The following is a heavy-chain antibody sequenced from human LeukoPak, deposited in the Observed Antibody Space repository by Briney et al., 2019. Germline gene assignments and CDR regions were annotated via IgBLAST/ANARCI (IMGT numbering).Heavy chain of an antibody. CDR1: GFTLISYT. Sequence: GGSLRLSCAASGFTLISYTMHWVRQAPGKGLEWVSSISSGSTYIYYADSVKGRFTISRDNARNSLSLQMNSLRAEDTAVYYCVRDPEAAAGTFDFWGQGTLVTVSS. D-gene: IGHD6-13*01. CDR2: ISSGSTYI. J-gene: IGHJ4*02. V-gene: IGHV3-21*01. CDR3: VRDPEAAAGTFDF.